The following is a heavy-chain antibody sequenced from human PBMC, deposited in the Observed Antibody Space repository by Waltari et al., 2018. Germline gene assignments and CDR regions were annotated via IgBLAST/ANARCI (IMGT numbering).Heavy chain of an antibody. J-gene: IGHJ4*02. CDR1: GGSISSSSYY. D-gene: IGHD5-12*01. V-gene: IGHV4-39*07. CDR3: ARVVATSPFDY. Sequence: QLQLQESGPGLVKPSETLSLTCTVSGGSISSSSYYWGWIRQPPGKGLEWIGSIHYSGTTYYNPSLKSRVTISVDTSKNQFSLKLSSVTAADTAVYYCARVVATSPFDYWGQGTLVTVSS. CDR2: IHYSGTT.